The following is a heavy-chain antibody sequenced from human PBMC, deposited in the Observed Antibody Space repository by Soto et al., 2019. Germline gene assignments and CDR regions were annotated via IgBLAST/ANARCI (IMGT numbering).Heavy chain of an antibody. Sequence: SVKVSCKASGGTFSSYAISWVRQAPGQGLKWMGGIIPIFGTANYAQKFQGRVTITADESTSTAYMELSSLRSEDTAVYYCARLQYYDFWSGYYSYGMDVWGQGTTVTVS. CDR1: GGTFSSYA. J-gene: IGHJ6*02. D-gene: IGHD3-3*01. CDR3: ARLQYYDFWSGYYSYGMDV. CDR2: IIPIFGTA. V-gene: IGHV1-69*13.